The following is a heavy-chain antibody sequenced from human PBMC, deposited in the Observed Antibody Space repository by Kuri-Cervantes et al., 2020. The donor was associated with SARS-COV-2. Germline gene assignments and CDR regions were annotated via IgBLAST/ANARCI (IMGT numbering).Heavy chain of an antibody. CDR3: ARRYGAGSFKYYYHGMDV. Sequence: ASVKVSCKASGYTFTSYAMNWVRQAPGQGLEWMGWINTNTGNPTYAQGFTGRFVFSLDTSLTTAYLEISSLQAEDTAVYYCARRYGAGSFKYYYHGMDVWGHGTTVTVSS. D-gene: IGHD3-10*01. CDR1: GYTFTSYA. CDR2: INTNTGNP. V-gene: IGHV7-4-1*02. J-gene: IGHJ6*02.